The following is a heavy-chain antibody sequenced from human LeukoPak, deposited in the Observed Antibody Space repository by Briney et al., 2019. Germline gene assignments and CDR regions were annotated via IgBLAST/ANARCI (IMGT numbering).Heavy chain of an antibody. CDR2: MNPNSGNT. J-gene: IGHJ4*02. CDR1: GYTFTTYD. D-gene: IGHD2-2*01. Sequence: ASVKVSCKASGYTFTTYDINWVRQATGQGLEWLGWMNPNSGNTDYAQKFQGRVTMTRDTSISTAYMELSSLRSEDTAVYYCARGQGSRYQLLGAPFDYWGQGTLVTVSS. CDR3: ARGQGSRYQLLGAPFDY. V-gene: IGHV1-8*01.